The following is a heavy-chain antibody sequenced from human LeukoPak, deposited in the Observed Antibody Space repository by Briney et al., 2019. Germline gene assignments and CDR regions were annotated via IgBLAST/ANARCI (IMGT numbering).Heavy chain of an antibody. CDR1: GFTFSSYS. J-gene: IGHJ4*02. CDR3: AKDRDYSSSSDHNFDY. V-gene: IGHV3-48*01. CDR2: ISSSSSTI. Sequence: GGSLRLSCAASGFTFSSYSMNWVRQAPGKGLEWVSYISSSSSTIYYADSVKGRFTISRDNAKNSLYLQMNSLRAEDTAVYYCAKDRDYSSSSDHNFDYWGQGSLVTVSS. D-gene: IGHD6-6*01.